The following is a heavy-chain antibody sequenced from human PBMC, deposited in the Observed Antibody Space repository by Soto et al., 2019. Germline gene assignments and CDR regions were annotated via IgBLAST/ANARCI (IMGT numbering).Heavy chain of an antibody. V-gene: IGHV1-69*13. Sequence: SVKVSCKASGGTFSSYAISWVRQAPGQGLEWMGGIIPIFGTANYAQKFQGRVTITADESTSTAYMELSSLRSEDTAVYYCASPHYDFWSGYSKGANDAFDIWGQGTMVTVSS. CDR3: ASPHYDFWSGYSKGANDAFDI. CDR2: IIPIFGTA. CDR1: GGTFSSYA. D-gene: IGHD3-3*01. J-gene: IGHJ3*02.